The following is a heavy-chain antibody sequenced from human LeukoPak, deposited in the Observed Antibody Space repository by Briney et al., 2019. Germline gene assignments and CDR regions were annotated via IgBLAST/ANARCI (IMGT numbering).Heavy chain of an antibody. CDR1: GFTFSSYE. V-gene: IGHV3-48*03. J-gene: IGHJ3*02. D-gene: IGHD2-2*01. CDR2: ISSSGSTI. Sequence: GGSLRLSCAASGFTFSSYEMNWVRQAPGKGLEWVSYISSSGSTIYYADSVKGRFTISRDNAKNSLYLQMNSLRAEDTAVYYCARSFRGLGYCSSTGCYGGVGAFDIWGQGTMVTVSS. CDR3: ARSFRGLGYCSSTGCYGGVGAFDI.